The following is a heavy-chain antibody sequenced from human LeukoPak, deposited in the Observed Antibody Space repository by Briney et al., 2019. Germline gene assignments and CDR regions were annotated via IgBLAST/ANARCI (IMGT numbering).Heavy chain of an antibody. CDR3: ARGGGYSYGPAPYYFDY. D-gene: IGHD5-18*01. Sequence: SCKVSGYTLTELSMHWVRQAPGKGLEWVAIIWYDGSNKYYADSVKGRFTISRDNSKNTLYLQMNSLRAEDTAVYYCARGGGYSYGPAPYYFDYWGQGTLVTVSS. CDR1: GYTLTELS. J-gene: IGHJ4*02. CDR2: IWYDGSNK. V-gene: IGHV3-33*01.